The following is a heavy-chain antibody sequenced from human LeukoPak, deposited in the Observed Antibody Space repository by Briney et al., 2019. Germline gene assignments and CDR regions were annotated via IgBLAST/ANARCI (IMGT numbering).Heavy chain of an antibody. CDR2: IYSGGST. J-gene: IGHJ3*02. D-gene: IGHD3-10*01. CDR1: GFTVSSNY. Sequence: PGGSLRLSCVASGFTVSSNYMSWVRQAPGKGLEWVSVIYSGGSTYYADSVKGRFTISRDNSKNTLYLQMNSLRAEDTAVYYCARDLSGDAFDIWGQGTMVTVSS. CDR3: ARDLSGDAFDI. V-gene: IGHV3-66*01.